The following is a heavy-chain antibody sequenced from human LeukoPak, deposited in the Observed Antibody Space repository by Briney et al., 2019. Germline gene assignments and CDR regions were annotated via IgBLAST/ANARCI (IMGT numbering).Heavy chain of an antibody. CDR2: ISYDGSNK. CDR1: GFIFSNYG. D-gene: IGHD4-23*01. V-gene: IGHV3-30*03. Sequence: PGGSLRLSCVASGFIFSNYGIHWVRQAPGKGLEWVAVISYDGSNKYADSVKGRFTISRDNSKNTLYLQMNSLRAEDTAVYYCARGARKGDDYGGFFDYWGQGTLVTVSS. CDR3: ARGARKGDDYGGFFDY. J-gene: IGHJ4*02.